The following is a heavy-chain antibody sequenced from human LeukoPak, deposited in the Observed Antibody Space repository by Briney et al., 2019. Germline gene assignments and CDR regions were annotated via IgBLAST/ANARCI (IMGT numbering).Heavy chain of an antibody. D-gene: IGHD1-26*01. CDR1: GGSISSYY. J-gene: IGHJ6*03. CDR3: ASVTRSFSGSYPYYYYYMTS. Sequence: SETLSLTCTVSGGSISSYYWSWIRQPPGKGLEWIGYIYYSGSTNYNPSLKSRVTISVDTSKNQFSLKLSSVTAADTAVYYCASVTRSFSGSYPYYYYYMTSGAKGPRSPSP. CDR2: IYYSGST. V-gene: IGHV4-59*01.